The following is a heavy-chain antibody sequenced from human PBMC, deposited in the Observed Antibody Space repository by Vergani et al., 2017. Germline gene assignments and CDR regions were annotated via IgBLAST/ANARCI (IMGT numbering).Heavy chain of an antibody. V-gene: IGHV4-59*11. CDR3: ARMGGYDEGDAFRFGYFDS. J-gene: IGHJ4*02. CDR2: IHYSENT. Sequence: QVQLQESGPGLVKSSETLSLTCSVSFDSIRNLYCNWIRQPPGKGLEWIGSIHYSENTNYNPSLKTRVTISVDTSKNQFSLTLTSVTAADTAMYYCARMGGYDEGDAFRFGYFDSWGQGILVTVSS. D-gene: IGHD3-10*01. CDR1: FDSIRNLY.